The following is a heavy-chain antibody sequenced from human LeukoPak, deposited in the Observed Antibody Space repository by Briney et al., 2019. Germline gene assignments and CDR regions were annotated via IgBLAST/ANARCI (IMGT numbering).Heavy chain of an antibody. J-gene: IGHJ4*02. Sequence: GGTLRLSCAASGFSFSTFGVSWVRQAPGKGLEWVSSISASGGITYYADSVKGRFTISRDNSKNTLYLQMNSLRAEDTALYYCAPETYWFDYWGQGTLVTVSS. CDR2: ISASGGIT. D-gene: IGHD2-8*02. CDR3: APETYWFDY. V-gene: IGHV3-23*01. CDR1: GFSFSTFG.